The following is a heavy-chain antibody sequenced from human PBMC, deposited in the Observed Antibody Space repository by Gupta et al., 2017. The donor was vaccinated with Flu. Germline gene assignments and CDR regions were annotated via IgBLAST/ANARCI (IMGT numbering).Heavy chain of an antibody. CDR3: ARIIRRQARESVFDY. D-gene: IGHD3-10*01. Sequence: YYMHWVRQAPGQGLEGMGWINTNSGGKNYAQKWQGRVTMTRETSISTAYRELSRLRSDETAVYYCARIIRRQARESVFDYGCQGTLVTVSS. J-gene: IGHJ4*02. CDR1: YY. CDR2: INTNSGGK. V-gene: IGHV1-2*02.